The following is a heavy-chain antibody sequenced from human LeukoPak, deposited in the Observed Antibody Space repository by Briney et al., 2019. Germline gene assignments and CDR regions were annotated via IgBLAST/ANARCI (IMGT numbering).Heavy chain of an antibody. J-gene: IGHJ6*02. D-gene: IGHD3-10*01. CDR1: GFTFDDYA. Sequence: QPGRSLRLSCAASGFTFDDYAMHWVRQAPGKGLEWVSRITWNSGSIGYADSVKGRFTISRDNAKSSLYLQMNSLRAEDTAFYYCVKDIRGYYYYGMDVWGQGTTVTVSS. V-gene: IGHV3-9*01. CDR3: VKDIRGYYYYGMDV. CDR2: ITWNSGSI.